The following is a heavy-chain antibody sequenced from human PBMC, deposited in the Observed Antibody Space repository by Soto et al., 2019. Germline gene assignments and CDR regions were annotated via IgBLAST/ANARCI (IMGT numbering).Heavy chain of an antibody. CDR3: VRRSSSSGFS. Sequence: EVQLVESGGGLVQPGGSLRLSCAASGFTFSSSWVNWVRQAPGKGLDWVANINPDGSERKYGDSVKGRFTISRDNAKNSLYLQMNSLTAEDTAVYYCVRRSSSSGFSWGQGTLVTVSS. CDR1: GFTFSSSW. J-gene: IGHJ5*02. D-gene: IGHD2-2*01. V-gene: IGHV3-7*01. CDR2: INPDGSER.